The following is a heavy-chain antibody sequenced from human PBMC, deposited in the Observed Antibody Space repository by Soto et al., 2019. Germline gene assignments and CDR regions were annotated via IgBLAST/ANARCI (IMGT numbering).Heavy chain of an antibody. V-gene: IGHV3-73*01. J-gene: IGHJ4*02. D-gene: IGHD1-26*01. CDR3: TLPKVGATFG. CDR2: IRSKANSYAT. CDR1: GVTFSGSA. Sequence: GGSMRLSCAASGVTFSGSAMRWVRQDSGKGLEWVSRIRSKANSYATAYAASVKGRFTISRDDSTNTAYLQMNSLKTEDTAVYYCTLPKVGATFGCGQGTLVTVSS.